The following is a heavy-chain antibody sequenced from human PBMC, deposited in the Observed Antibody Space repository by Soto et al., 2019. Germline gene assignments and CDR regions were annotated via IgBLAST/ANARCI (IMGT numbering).Heavy chain of an antibody. J-gene: IGHJ3*02. CDR2: ISAYNGNT. CDR3: TKAPGIAVSNDI. Sequence: ASVKGSCKASGYTFKNYVISWVRQAPGQGLEWMAWISAYNGNTNYAQKLQGRVTVTTDTSTSTAYMELRSLRSDDTAVYYCTKAPGIAVSNDIWGQGTMVTVS. V-gene: IGHV1-18*01. D-gene: IGHD6-19*01. CDR1: GYTFKNYV.